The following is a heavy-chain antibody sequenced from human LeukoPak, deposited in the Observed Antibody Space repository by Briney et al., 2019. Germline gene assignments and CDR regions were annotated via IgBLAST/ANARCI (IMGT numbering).Heavy chain of an antibody. Sequence: SVKVSCKASGGTFSSYTISWVRQAPGQGLEWMGRIIPILGIANYAQKFQGRVTITADKSASTAYMELRSLRSDDTAVYYCARGRIRAPWDYWGQGTLVTVSS. CDR3: ARGRIRAPWDY. V-gene: IGHV1-69*02. D-gene: IGHD3-10*01. CDR1: GGTFSSYT. J-gene: IGHJ4*02. CDR2: IIPILGIA.